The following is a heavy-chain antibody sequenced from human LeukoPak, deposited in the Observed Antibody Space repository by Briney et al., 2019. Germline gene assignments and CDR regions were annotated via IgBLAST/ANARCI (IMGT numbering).Heavy chain of an antibody. CDR1: GFTFSSYA. D-gene: IGHD6-19*01. CDR3: ASRGPGIAVAGDGY. CDR2: IKQDGSEK. J-gene: IGHJ4*02. Sequence: PGGSLRLSCAASGFTFSSYAMSWVRQAPGKGLEWVANIKQDGSEKYYVDSVKGRFTISRDNAKNSLYLQMNSLRAEDTAVYYCASRGPGIAVAGDGYWGQGTLVTVSS. V-gene: IGHV3-7*01.